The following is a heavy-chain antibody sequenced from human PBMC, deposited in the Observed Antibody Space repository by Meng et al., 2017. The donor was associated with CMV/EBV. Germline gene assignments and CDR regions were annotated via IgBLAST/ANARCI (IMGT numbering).Heavy chain of an antibody. CDR2: IYYSGST. CDR3: AREGYDFWSGSPPRGWFDP. D-gene: IGHD3-3*01. Sequence: SETLSLTCTVSGGSISSYYWSWIRQPPGKRLEWIGYIYYSGSTNYNPSLKSRVTISVDTSKNQFSLKLSSVTAADTAVYYCAREGYDFWSGSPPRGWFDPWGQGTLVTVSS. V-gene: IGHV4-59*01. J-gene: IGHJ5*02. CDR1: GGSISSYY.